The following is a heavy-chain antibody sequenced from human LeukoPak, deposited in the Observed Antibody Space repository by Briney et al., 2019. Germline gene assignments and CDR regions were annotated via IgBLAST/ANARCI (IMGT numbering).Heavy chain of an antibody. Sequence: GGSLRLSCAASGFTFSNYGMHWVRQAPGKGLEWVAVISKDGSNKYYADSVKGRFTISRDSSTNTLYLQMNSLRADDTAMYYCAKDEVVPSYYYIDVWGKGTTVTVSS. CDR1: GFTFSNYG. V-gene: IGHV3-30*18. D-gene: IGHD2-2*01. J-gene: IGHJ6*03. CDR3: AKDEVVPSYYYIDV. CDR2: ISKDGSNK.